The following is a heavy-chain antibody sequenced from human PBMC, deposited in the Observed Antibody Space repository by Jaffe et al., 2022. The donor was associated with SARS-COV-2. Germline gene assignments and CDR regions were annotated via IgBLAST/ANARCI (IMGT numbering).Heavy chain of an antibody. D-gene: IGHD6-13*01. CDR2: IYTSGST. Sequence: QVQLQESGPGLVKPSQTLSLTCTVSGGSISSGSYYWSWIRQPAGKGLEWIGRIYTSGSTNYNPSLKSRVTISVDTSKNQFSLKLSSVTAADTAVYYCARDPGKAAAGRHYYYGMDVWGQGTTVTVSS. V-gene: IGHV4-61*02. J-gene: IGHJ6*02. CDR3: ARDPGKAAAGRHYYYGMDV. CDR1: GGSISSGSYY.